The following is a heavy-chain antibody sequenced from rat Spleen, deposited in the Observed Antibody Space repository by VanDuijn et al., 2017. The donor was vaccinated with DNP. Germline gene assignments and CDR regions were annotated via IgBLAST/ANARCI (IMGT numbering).Heavy chain of an antibody. CDR3: VGRPPPTRGPFDY. V-gene: IGHV4-2*01. CDR2: VNKDSSTI. CDR1: GFNFNDNW. D-gene: IGHD1-4*01. Sequence: EVKLVESGGGLVQPGRSLKISCAASGFNFNDNWMGWVRQAPGKGLEWIGHVNKDSSTINYTPSLKDKFTISRDNGQNTLYLQMSKLGSEDTATYYCVGRPPPTRGPFDYWGQGVTVTVSS. J-gene: IGHJ2*01.